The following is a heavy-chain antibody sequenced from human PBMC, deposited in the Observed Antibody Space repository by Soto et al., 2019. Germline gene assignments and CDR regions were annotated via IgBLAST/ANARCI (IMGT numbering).Heavy chain of an antibody. V-gene: IGHV4-59*08. CDR3: ARIRSVFSGGRNDY. D-gene: IGHD2-15*01. CDR2: VYDRATT. Sequence: QVQLQESGPGLVKPSETLSLTCTLSGGSISTYYWSWIRQPPGKGLEWIGDVYDRATTSYNPSLKTRVTISADTSKNQFSLNLRSVTAADTAVYFCARIRSVFSGGRNDYWGQGILVTVSS. J-gene: IGHJ4*02. CDR1: GGSISTYY.